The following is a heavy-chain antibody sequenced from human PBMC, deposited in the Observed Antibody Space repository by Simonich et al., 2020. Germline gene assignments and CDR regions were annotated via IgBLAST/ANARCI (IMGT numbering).Heavy chain of an antibody. CDR1: GGSISSSSYY. J-gene: IGHJ3*02. V-gene: IGHV4-39*01. D-gene: IGHD6-13*01. CDR2: IYYSGRT. CDR3: ARHAGFAFDI. Sequence: QLQLHESGPGLVKPSETLSLTCTVSGGSISSSSYYWGWVRQPPGKGLEWIGSIYYSGRTDYNPSLKSRVTISVDTSKNQFSLKLSSVTAADTAVYYCARHAGFAFDIWGQGTMVTVSS.